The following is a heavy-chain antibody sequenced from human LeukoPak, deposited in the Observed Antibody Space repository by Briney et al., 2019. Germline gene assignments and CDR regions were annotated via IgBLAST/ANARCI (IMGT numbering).Heavy chain of an antibody. Sequence: GGSLRLSCAASGFTFSSYAMSWVRQAPGKGLEWVSGISASGGSTFYADSVKGRLTISRDNSKNTLYLQMNSLRVEDTALYYCAKDRSAAAGYSSDYWGQGTLVTVSS. CDR2: ISASGGST. CDR3: AKDRSAAAGYSSDY. D-gene: IGHD6-13*01. J-gene: IGHJ4*02. CDR1: GFTFSSYA. V-gene: IGHV3-23*01.